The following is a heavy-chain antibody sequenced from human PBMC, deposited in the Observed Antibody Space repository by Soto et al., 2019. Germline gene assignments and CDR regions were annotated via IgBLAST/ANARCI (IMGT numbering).Heavy chain of an antibody. Sequence: PGGSLRLSCAASGFTFSSYWMHWVRQAPGKGLVWVSLIKSDGNSTTYADSVKGRFTISRDSAKNTLYLQMNSLRAEDTAVYYCARDGGYTLDVCGQGTPVTVFS. CDR1: GFTFSSYW. D-gene: IGHD1-1*01. V-gene: IGHV3-74*01. J-gene: IGHJ6*02. CDR2: IKSDGNST. CDR3: ARDGGYTLDV.